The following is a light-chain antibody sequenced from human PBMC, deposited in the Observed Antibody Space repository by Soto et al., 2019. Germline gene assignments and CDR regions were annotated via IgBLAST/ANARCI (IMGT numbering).Light chain of an antibody. Sequence: QSVLTQPPSASGTPGQRVTISCSGSSSNIGSNSVNWYQQLPGTAPKLLMYSSNQRPSGVPDRFSGSKSGTSASLAISGLQSEDEADYYCAAWDDSLNGVVFVGGTKVTVL. J-gene: IGLJ2*01. V-gene: IGLV1-44*01. CDR2: SSN. CDR3: AAWDDSLNGVV. CDR1: SSNIGSNS.